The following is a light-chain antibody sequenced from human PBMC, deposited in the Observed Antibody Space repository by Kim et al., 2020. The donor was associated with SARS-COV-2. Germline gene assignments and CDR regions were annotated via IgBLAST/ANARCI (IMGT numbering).Light chain of an antibody. CDR3: QQFNYHPCT. Sequence: DVQLTQSPSSLSASVGDRVTITCRASQGINTHLAWYQQKPGKAPKLLIHAASTLQSGFPSRFSGTGSGTDFTLTIYSLQPEDSASYYCQQFNYHPCTFGGGTKVDIK. V-gene: IGKV1-9*01. J-gene: IGKJ4*01. CDR1: QGINTH. CDR2: AAS.